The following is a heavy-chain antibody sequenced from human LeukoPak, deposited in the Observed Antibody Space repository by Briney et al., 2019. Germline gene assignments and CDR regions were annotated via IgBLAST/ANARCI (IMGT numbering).Heavy chain of an antibody. CDR2: IIPIFGTA. J-gene: IGHJ5*02. CDR1: GGTFSSYA. Sequence: GSSVKVSCKASGGTFSSYAISWVRQAPGQGLEWMGGIIPIFGTANYAQKFQGRVTITADKSTSTAYMGLSSLRSEDTAVYYCASGCSGGSCLANWFDPWGQGTLVTVSS. V-gene: IGHV1-69*06. CDR3: ASGCSGGSCLANWFDP. D-gene: IGHD2-15*01.